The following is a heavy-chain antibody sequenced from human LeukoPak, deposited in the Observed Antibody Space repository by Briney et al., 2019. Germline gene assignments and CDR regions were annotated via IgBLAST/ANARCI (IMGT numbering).Heavy chain of an antibody. CDR2: ISYDGSNK. J-gene: IGHJ4*02. CDR1: GFTFSSYA. D-gene: IGHD6-13*01. V-gene: IGHV3-30-3*01. Sequence: QPGGSLRLPCAASGFTFSSYAMHWVRQAPGKGLEWVAVISYDGSNKYYADSVKGRFTISRDNSKNTLYLQMNSLRAEDTAVYYCARESSWYYYKNFDYWGQGTLVTVSS. CDR3: ARESSWYYYKNFDY.